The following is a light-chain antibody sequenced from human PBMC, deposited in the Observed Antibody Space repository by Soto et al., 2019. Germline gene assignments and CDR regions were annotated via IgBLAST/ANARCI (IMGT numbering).Light chain of an antibody. CDR2: AAS. J-gene: IGKJ4*01. CDR1: QGISTY. CDR3: QQVKTYPPT. Sequence: DIQLTQSPSFLSTSVGDRVTITCRASQGISTYLAWYQQKPGEAPKLLIFAASTLQSGLPSRFSGGGSGTEFTLTISRLQPEDSATYYCQQVKTYPPTFGGGTKVEI. V-gene: IGKV1-9*01.